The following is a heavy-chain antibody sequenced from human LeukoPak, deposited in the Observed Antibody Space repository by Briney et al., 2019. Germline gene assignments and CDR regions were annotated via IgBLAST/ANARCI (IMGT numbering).Heavy chain of an antibody. CDR3: ARMSHSNYYYYYMDV. V-gene: IGHV1-18*01. J-gene: IGHJ6*03. Sequence: ASVKVSCKASGYTFKNYGISWVRQAPGQGLEWMGWISAYNGNTNYAQKLQGRVTMTTDTSTSTAYMELRSLRSDDTAVYYCARMSHSNYYYYYMDVWGKGTTVTISS. D-gene: IGHD2-21*01. CDR1: GYTFKNYG. CDR2: ISAYNGNT.